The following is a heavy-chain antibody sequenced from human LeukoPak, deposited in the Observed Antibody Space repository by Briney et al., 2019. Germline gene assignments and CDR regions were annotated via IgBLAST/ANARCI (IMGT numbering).Heavy chain of an antibody. CDR3: ARLGDYYDSSGYYLGAFDI. V-gene: IGHV4-59*08. CDR1: GGSISSYY. Sequence: SETLSLTCTVSGGSISSYYWSWIRQPPGKGLEWNGYIYYSGSTNYNPSLKSRVTISVDTSKNQFSLKLSSVTAADTAVYYCARLGDYYDSSGYYLGAFDIWGQGTMVTVSS. D-gene: IGHD3-22*01. CDR2: IYYSGST. J-gene: IGHJ3*02.